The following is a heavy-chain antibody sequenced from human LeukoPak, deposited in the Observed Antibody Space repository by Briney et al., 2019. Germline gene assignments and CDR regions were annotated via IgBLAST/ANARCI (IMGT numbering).Heavy chain of an antibody. CDR2: IYYSGST. CDR1: GGSISSSTFY. Sequence: SETLSLTCTVSGGSISSSTFYWGWIGQAPGKGLEWIGSIYYSGSTYYSPSLKSRVTISIDTSKNQFSLKLRSVTAADTAIYYCAREYSGSVDCWGQGTLVTVSS. J-gene: IGHJ4*02. V-gene: IGHV4-39*02. D-gene: IGHD1-26*01. CDR3: AREYSGSVDC.